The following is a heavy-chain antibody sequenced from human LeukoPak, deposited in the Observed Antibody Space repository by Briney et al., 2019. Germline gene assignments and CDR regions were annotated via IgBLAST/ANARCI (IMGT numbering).Heavy chain of an antibody. J-gene: IGHJ4*02. CDR1: GFTFSSYW. CDR2: INSDAGRT. V-gene: IGHV3-74*01. D-gene: IGHD3-10*01. Sequence: GGSLRLSCAASGFTFSSYWMHWVRQAPGKGLVWVSRINSDAGRTDYADSVKGRFTISRDNTKNTLYLQMNSLRAEDTAVYYCARDYYTSGCPNDYWGQGTLVTVSS. CDR3: ARDYYTSGCPNDY.